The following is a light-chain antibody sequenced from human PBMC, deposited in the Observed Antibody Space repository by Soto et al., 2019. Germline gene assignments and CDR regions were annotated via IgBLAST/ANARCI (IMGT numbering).Light chain of an antibody. J-gene: IGLJ1*01. CDR1: SSDVGGYNY. Sequence: QPASVSGSPGQSITISCTGTSSDVGGYNYVSWYQQHPGKAPKVMIYEVTNRPSGISNRFSGSKSGNTASLTISGLQAEDEADYYCSSYTTTNTYVFGTGTKLTVL. CDR3: SSYTTTNTYV. V-gene: IGLV2-14*01. CDR2: EVT.